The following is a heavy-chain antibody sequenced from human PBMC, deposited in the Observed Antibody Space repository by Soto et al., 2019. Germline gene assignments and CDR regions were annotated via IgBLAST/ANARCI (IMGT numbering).Heavy chain of an antibody. CDR3: ARDFHYDSSGCLGL. Sequence: SLRLSCTASGFTFSNHGMHWVRQTPGKGLEWVAVIWYDGNPKYYADSVKGRFTISRDNSKNTLDLEMNALRAEDTAVYHCARDFHYDSSGCLGLWGQGTLVTVSS. CDR2: IWYDGNPK. CDR1: GFTFSNHG. J-gene: IGHJ1*01. D-gene: IGHD3-22*01. V-gene: IGHV3-33*01.